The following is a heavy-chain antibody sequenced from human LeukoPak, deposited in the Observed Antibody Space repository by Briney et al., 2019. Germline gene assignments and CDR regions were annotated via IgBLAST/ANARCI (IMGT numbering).Heavy chain of an antibody. CDR3: ARQNGVGYYFDY. CDR1: GGSISSYY. Sequence: SETLSLTCTVSGGSISSYYWSWIRQPPGKGLEWIGYIYYSGSTNYNPSLKSRVTISVDTSKNQFSLKLSSVTAADTAVYYCARQNGVGYYFDYWGQGTLVTVSS. V-gene: IGHV4-59*08. D-gene: IGHD2-8*01. CDR2: IYYSGST. J-gene: IGHJ4*02.